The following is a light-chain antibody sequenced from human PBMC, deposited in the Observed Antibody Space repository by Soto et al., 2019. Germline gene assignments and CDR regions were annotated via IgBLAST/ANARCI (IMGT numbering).Light chain of an antibody. Sequence: HSALTQPASVYGPPGQSITISCTGTSSDVGGYNYVSWYQQHPGKAPKLMIYDVSNRPSGVSNRFSGSKSGNTASLTISGLQAEDEADYYCSSYTTSSTLYVFGTGNKVTVL. CDR1: SSDVGGYNY. J-gene: IGLJ1*01. V-gene: IGLV2-14*01. CDR3: SSYTTSSTLYV. CDR2: DVS.